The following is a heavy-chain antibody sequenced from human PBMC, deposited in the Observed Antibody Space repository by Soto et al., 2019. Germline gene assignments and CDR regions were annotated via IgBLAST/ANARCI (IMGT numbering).Heavy chain of an antibody. Sequence: QVQLVQSGAEVKKPGSSVKVSCKSSGGTFSSYGINWVRQAPGQGPEWMGMIIPNFGTPKYAQKFQGRVTITADESTSTSYMELSSLRSEDTAMYSCAIDGRSSSYDYWGQGTLVTVSS. CDR2: IIPNFGTP. CDR1: GGTFSSYG. J-gene: IGHJ4*02. V-gene: IGHV1-69*18. CDR3: AIDGRSSSYDY. D-gene: IGHD6-13*01.